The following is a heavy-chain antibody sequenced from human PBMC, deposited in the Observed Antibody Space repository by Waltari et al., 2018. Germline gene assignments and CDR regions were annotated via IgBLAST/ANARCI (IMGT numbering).Heavy chain of an antibody. J-gene: IGHJ4*02. CDR3: ARAYSGTYRVGDY. V-gene: IGHV3-7*01. Sequence: EVQLVESGGGLVQPGGSLRLSCAASGFTFSSYSMNWVRQAPGKGLEWVANIKNDGSEKSYVDSVKGRFTISRDNAKNSLYLQMNSLRVEDTGVYYCARAYSGTYRVGDYWGQGTLVTVSS. CDR2: IKNDGSEK. D-gene: IGHD1-26*01. CDR1: GFTFSSYS.